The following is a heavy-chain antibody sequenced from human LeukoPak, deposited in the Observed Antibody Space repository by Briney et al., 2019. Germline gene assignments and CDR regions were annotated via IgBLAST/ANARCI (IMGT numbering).Heavy chain of an antibody. CDR2: ISSSSSYI. J-gene: IGHJ4*02. Sequence: GGSLRLSCAASGFTFSSYSMNGVRQAPGKGLEWVSSISSSSSYIYYADSVKGRFTISRDNAKNSLYPQMNSLRAEDTAVYYCARGDSSGWYVPYYFDYWGQGTLVTVSS. V-gene: IGHV3-21*01. CDR1: GFTFSSYS. D-gene: IGHD6-19*01. CDR3: ARGDSSGWYVPYYFDY.